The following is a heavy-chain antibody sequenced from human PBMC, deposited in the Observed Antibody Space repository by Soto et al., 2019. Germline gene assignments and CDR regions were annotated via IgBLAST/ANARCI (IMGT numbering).Heavy chain of an antibody. V-gene: IGHV4-30-2*01. CDR3: ARVHDY. J-gene: IGHJ4*02. CDR2: IYHSGST. Sequence: SETLSLTCAVSGGSISSGGYSWSWIRQPPGKGLEWIGYIYHSGSTYYNPSLKSRVTISVDRSKNQFSLKLSSVTAADTAVYYCARVHDYWGQGTLVTVPS. CDR1: GGSISSGGYS.